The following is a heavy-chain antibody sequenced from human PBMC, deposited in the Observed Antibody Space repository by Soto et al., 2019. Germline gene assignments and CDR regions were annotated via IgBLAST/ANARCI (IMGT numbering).Heavy chain of an antibody. Sequence: VKVSCKTSGYKFTNYGVSWVRQAPGQGLEWMGWISAVTGNTDYAQTFQGRVTITRDTSASTAYMDLSSLRSEDTAVYYCARDLESSVTHWGQGTLVTVSS. CDR1: GYKFTNYG. CDR3: ARDLESSVTH. V-gene: IGHV1-18*01. D-gene: IGHD4-17*01. J-gene: IGHJ4*02. CDR2: ISAVTGNT.